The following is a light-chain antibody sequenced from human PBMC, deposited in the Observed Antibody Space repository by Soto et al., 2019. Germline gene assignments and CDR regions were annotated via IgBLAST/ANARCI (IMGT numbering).Light chain of an antibody. J-gene: IGKJ5*01. Sequence: EIVLRQSPATLSLYPGERATLSCRASQSITTYLAWYQQKSGQAPRLLIYDASNRATGIPARFSGSGSGTDFTLTISSLQSEDFAVYYCQQRSNWPPITFGQGTRLE. CDR1: QSITTY. V-gene: IGKV3-11*01. CDR3: QQRSNWPPIT. CDR2: DAS.